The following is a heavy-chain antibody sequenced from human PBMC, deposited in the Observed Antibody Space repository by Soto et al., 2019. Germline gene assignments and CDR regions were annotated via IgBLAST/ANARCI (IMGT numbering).Heavy chain of an antibody. J-gene: IGHJ4*02. D-gene: IGHD6-6*01. CDR2: ISAYNGNT. Sequence: ASVKVSCKASGYTFTSYGISWVRQAPGQGLEWMGWISAYNGNTNYAQKPQGRVTMTTDTSTSTAYMELRSLRSDDTAVYYCARDKPLEYSSSVVPYWGQGTLVTVSS. V-gene: IGHV1-18*01. CDR1: GYTFTSYG. CDR3: ARDKPLEYSSSVVPY.